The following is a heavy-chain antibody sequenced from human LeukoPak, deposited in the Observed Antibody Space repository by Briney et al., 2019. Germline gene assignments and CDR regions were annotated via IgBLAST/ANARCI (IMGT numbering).Heavy chain of an antibody. J-gene: IGHJ4*02. D-gene: IGHD3-10*01. CDR2: ISSSGTYR. CDR1: VFSFNTNN. V-gene: IGHV3-21*01. Sequence: GGSLRLSCAASVFSFNTNNMNWVRQAPGKGLQWVSAISSSGTYRFYTDSVKGRFTISRDDAKSSVYLEMNSLRAEDTAVYYCAKVGTGNQYGSGDFDLWGQGSLVTVSS. CDR3: AKVGTGNQYGSGDFDL.